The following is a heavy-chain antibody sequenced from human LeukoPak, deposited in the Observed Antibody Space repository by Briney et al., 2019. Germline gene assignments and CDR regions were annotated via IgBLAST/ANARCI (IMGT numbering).Heavy chain of an antibody. CDR3: ARVEGYSGCDWALDY. V-gene: IGHV4-30-2*01. CDR2: IYHSGST. CDR1: GGSISSGGYS. Sequence: SETLSLTCAVSGGSISSGGYSWSWIRQPPGKGLEWIGYIYHSGSTYYNPSLKSRVTISVDRSKNQFSLKLSSVTAADTAVYYCARVEGYSGCDWALDYWGQGTLVTVSS. J-gene: IGHJ4*02. D-gene: IGHD5-12*01.